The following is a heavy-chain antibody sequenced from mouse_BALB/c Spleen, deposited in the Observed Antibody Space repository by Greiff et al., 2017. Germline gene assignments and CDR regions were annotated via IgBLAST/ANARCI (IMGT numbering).Heavy chain of an antibody. D-gene: IGHD1-1*01. CDR1: GFTFSNYW. CDR2: IRLKSNNYAT. J-gene: IGHJ3*01. Sequence: EVQLQQSGGGLVQPGGSMKLSCVASGFTFSNYWMNWVRQSPEKGLEWVAEIRLKSNNYATHYAESVKGRFTISRDDSKSSVYLQMNNLRAEDTGIYYCTRCYYGSFAYWGQGTLVTVSA. V-gene: IGHV6-6*02. CDR3: TRCYYGSFAY.